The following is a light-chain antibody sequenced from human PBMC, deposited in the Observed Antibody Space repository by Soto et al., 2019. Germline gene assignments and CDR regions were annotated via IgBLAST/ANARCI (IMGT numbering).Light chain of an antibody. CDR2: TAY. Sequence: DIQMTQSPSSVSASVGDRVTITCRASQGISNWLAWYQQKPGKAPKLLMSTAYNLPSGVPSRFSGSGSGTDFTLTISSLQPEDFATYYCQQANSFPPGVTFGPGTKVDMK. J-gene: IGKJ3*01. CDR1: QGISNW. V-gene: IGKV1-12*01. CDR3: QQANSFPPGVT.